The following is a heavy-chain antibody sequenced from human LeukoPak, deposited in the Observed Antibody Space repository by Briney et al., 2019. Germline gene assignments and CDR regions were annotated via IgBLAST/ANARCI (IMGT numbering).Heavy chain of an antibody. V-gene: IGHV1-8*01. D-gene: IGHD1-20*01. J-gene: IGHJ4*02. CDR2: MNPNSGNT. CDR1: GYTFTSYD. Sequence: GASVKVSCKASGYTFTSYDINWVRQATGQGLEWMGWMNPNSGNTGYAQKFQDRVTMTRNTSISTAYMELSSLRSEDTAVYYCARKEITGTAHDYWGQGTLVTVSS. CDR3: ARKEITGTAHDY.